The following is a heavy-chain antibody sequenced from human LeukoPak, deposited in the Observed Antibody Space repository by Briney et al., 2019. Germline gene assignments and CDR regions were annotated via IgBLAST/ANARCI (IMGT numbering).Heavy chain of an antibody. V-gene: IGHV4-59*11. CDR3: ASRPADTTWYGVFDY. Sequence: SETLSLTCSVSGGSINSHYWSWIRQPPGKRLEWIGYIFNTGNTNYNPSRASRVTMSVDTSRAQFFLRLSPVTAADTAIYYCASRPADTTWYGVFDYWSQGTLVTVSS. D-gene: IGHD3-10*01. CDR1: GGSINSHY. CDR2: IFNTGNT. J-gene: IGHJ4*02.